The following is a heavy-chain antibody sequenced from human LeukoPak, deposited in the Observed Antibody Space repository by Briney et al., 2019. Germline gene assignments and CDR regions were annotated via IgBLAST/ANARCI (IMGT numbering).Heavy chain of an antibody. V-gene: IGHV1-24*01. CDR3: ATDADSSSWYGYYGMDV. J-gene: IGHJ6*02. Sequence: ASVKVSCKASGGTFSSYAISWVRQAPGKGLEWMGGFDPEDGETIYAQKFQGRVTMTEDTSTDTAYMELSSLRSEDTAVYYCATDADSSSWYGYYGMDVWGQGTTVTVSS. D-gene: IGHD6-13*01. CDR2: FDPEDGET. CDR1: GGTFSSYA.